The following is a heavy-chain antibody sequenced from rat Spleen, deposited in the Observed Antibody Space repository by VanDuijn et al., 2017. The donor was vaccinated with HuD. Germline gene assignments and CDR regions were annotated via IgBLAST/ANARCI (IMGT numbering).Heavy chain of an antibody. Sequence: EVQLVESGGGLVEPGRSLKLSCAASGFAFRNYGMAWVRQTLTKGLEWVAFINIGGGDTHYRDSVKGRFTISRDNEKNNQYLQMDSLRSEDTATYYCARLGITLGAGHWFAYWGQGTLVTVSS. V-gene: IGHV5S14*01. CDR2: INIGGGDT. CDR1: GFAFRNYG. J-gene: IGHJ3*01. CDR3: ARLGITLGAGHWFAY. D-gene: IGHD1-2*01.